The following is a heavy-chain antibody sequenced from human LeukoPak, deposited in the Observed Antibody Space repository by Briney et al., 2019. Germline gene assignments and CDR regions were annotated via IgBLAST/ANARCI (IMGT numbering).Heavy chain of an antibody. CDR3: ARLSQQTFDN. V-gene: IGHV1-46*01. J-gene: IGHJ3*02. CDR1: GYTFSTYY. Sequence: GASVKVSCKASGYTFSTYYMHWVRQAPGQGLEWMGIIDPSGGSTSYAQKFQGRVTMTRDTSTSTVYMELSSLRSDDTAVYYCARLSQQTFDNWGQGTLVTVSS. CDR2: IDPSGGST.